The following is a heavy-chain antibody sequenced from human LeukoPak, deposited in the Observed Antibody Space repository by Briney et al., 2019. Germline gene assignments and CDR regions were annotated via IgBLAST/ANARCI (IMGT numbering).Heavy chain of an antibody. CDR3: ARSMGTSTSWYSIGPSDY. Sequence: GESLQISCKGSGYSFTSFWIAWVRPVPGKGLEWMGIIFAADSDTRYSPSFQGQVTISADKSINTAYLQWSSLKASDTAMYYCARSMGTSTSWYSIGPSDYWGQGTLVTVSS. V-gene: IGHV5-51*01. J-gene: IGHJ4*02. D-gene: IGHD2-2*01. CDR1: GYSFTSFW. CDR2: IFAADSDT.